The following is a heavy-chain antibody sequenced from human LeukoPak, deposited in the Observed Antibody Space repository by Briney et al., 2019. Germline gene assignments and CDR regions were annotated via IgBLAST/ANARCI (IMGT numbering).Heavy chain of an antibody. CDR1: GFTFSSYG. V-gene: IGHV3-23*01. D-gene: IGHD2-2*01. CDR2: ISGSGGST. CDR3: AKEEKYCSSTSCYPFESDY. J-gene: IGHJ4*02. Sequence: GGSLRLSCAASGFTFSSYGMSWVRQAPGKGLEWVSAISGSGGSTYYADSVKGRLTISRGNSKNTLYLQMNSLRAEDTAVYYCAKEEKYCSSTSCYPFESDYWGQGTLVTVSS.